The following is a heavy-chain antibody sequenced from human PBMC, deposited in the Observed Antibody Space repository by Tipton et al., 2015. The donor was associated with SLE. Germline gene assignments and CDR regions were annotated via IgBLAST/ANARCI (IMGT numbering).Heavy chain of an antibody. CDR3: ARLHCSSTICYVYFYYYMDV. J-gene: IGHJ6*03. D-gene: IGHD2-2*01. V-gene: IGHV3-7*03. CDR2: IKQDGSEK. CDR1: GFTFSSYW. Sequence: SLRLSCAASGFTFSSYWMTWVRHVPGKGLEWVANIKQDGSEKNFVDSVKGRFTIARDNAKNSLYLQMNSLRAEDTAVYYCARLHCSSTICYVYFYYYMDVWGKGTTVTVSS.